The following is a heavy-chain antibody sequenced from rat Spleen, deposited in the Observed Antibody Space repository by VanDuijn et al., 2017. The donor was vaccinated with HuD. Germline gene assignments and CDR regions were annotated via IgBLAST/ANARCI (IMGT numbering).Heavy chain of an antibody. CDR2: ISNTGDT. V-gene: IGHV5-31*01. CDR3: TRRTEGIDY. CDR1: GITFNNYW. Sequence: EVQLVESGGGLVQPGRSLKLSCVASGITFNNYWMTWIRQAPGKGLEWVASISNTGDTYYPDSVKGRFSVSRDNTKSTLYLQMNSLRSEDTATYYCTRRTEGIDYWGQGVMVTVSS. D-gene: IGHD1-11*01. J-gene: IGHJ2*01.